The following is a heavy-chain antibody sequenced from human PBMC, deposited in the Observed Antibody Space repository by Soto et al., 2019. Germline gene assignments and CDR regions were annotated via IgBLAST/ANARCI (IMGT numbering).Heavy chain of an antibody. CDR1: GGSISSYY. CDR3: ARSKSNYYYGMDV. Sequence: QVQLQESGPGLVKPSETLSLTCTVAGGSISSYYKSWIRQPPGKGLEWIGYIYYSGITNYNPSLNSRVTIAVDTSMMLFSLELRSVTAADTAVYYCARSKSNYYYGMDVWGQGTTVTVSS. J-gene: IGHJ6*02. CDR2: IYYSGIT. V-gene: IGHV4-59*01.